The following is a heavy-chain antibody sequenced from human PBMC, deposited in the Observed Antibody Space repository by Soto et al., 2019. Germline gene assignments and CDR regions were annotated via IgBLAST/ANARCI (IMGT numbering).Heavy chain of an antibody. Sequence: ASETLSLTCTVSGGSISSGDYSWCWVRQSPGKGLEWIGHIYNSGITYYNPSLKSRVVISIDTSRSQFSLRLNSLTAADRAVYFCARGVTVFGLVSRFWFDPWGQGTVVTVSS. J-gene: IGHJ5*02. CDR1: GGSISSGDYS. CDR3: ARGVTVFGLVSRFWFDP. V-gene: IGHV4-30-4*01. CDR2: IYNSGIT. D-gene: IGHD3-3*01.